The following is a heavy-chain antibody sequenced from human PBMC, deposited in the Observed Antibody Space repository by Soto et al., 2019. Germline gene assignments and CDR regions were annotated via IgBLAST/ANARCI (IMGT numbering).Heavy chain of an antibody. V-gene: IGHV4-59*01. CDR3: ARGRIKGCISTSCYRVGYYYYGMDV. Sequence: SETLSLTCTVSGGSISSYYWSWIRQPPGKGLEWIGYIYYSGSTNYNPSLKSRVTISVDTSKNQFSLKLSSVTAADTAVYYCARGRIKGCISTSCYRVGYYYYGMDVWGQGTTVTVS. J-gene: IGHJ6*02. CDR1: GGSISSYY. D-gene: IGHD2-2*01. CDR2: IYYSGST.